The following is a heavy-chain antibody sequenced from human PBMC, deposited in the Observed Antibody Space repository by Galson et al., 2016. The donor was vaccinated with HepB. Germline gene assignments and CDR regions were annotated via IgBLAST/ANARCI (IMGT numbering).Heavy chain of an antibody. V-gene: IGHV3-23*01. CDR1: GFTFSSYN. J-gene: IGHJ4*02. CDR3: AKTSDNSGYYITSFDY. D-gene: IGHD3-22*01. CDR2: ISGRGDST. Sequence: SLRLSCAASGFTFSSYNMNWVRQAPGKGLEWVSGISGRGDSTHYTDSVKGRFTISRDNSKNTLYLQMNSLRAEDTAEYYCAKTSDNSGYYITSFDYWGQGTLVTVSS.